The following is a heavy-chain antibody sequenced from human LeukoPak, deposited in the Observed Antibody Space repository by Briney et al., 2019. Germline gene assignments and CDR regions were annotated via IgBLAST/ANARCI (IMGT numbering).Heavy chain of an antibody. CDR3: ARTLGRKYYDFWSGYYTGGTAGPGFDY. Sequence: KPSETLSLTCTVSGGSISSYYWSWIRQPPGKGLEWIGEINHSGSTNYNPSLKSRVTISVDTSKNQFSLKLSSVTAADTAVYYCARTLGRKYYDFWSGYYTGGTAGPGFDYWGQGTLVTVSS. V-gene: IGHV4-34*01. CDR2: INHSGST. CDR1: GGSISSYY. J-gene: IGHJ4*02. D-gene: IGHD3-3*01.